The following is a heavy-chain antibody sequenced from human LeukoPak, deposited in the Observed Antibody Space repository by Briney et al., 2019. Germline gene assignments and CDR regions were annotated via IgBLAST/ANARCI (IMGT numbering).Heavy chain of an antibody. J-gene: IGHJ4*02. CDR3: ASRGVVRGISYYFDY. D-gene: IGHD3-10*02. V-gene: IGHV4-59*01. Sequence: SETLSLTCTVSGVSISSYYWNWIRQPPGKGLEWIGYIYYSGTTNYNPSLKSRVSMSVDTSKNQFSLKLTSVTAADTAVYYCASRGVVRGISYYFDYWGQGTLVTVSS. CDR2: IYYSGTT. CDR1: GVSISSYY.